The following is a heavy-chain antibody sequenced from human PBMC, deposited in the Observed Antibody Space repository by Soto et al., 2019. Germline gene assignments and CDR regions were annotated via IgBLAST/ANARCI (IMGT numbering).Heavy chain of an antibody. V-gene: IGHV4-34*01. CDR3: ARVSGMAAAVTYNWFDP. J-gene: IGHJ5*02. Sequence: LSLTCAVYGGSFSGYYWSWIRQPPGKGLEWIGEINHSGSTNYNPSLKSRVTISVDTSKNQFSLKLSSVTAADTAVYYCARVSGMAAAVTYNWFDPWGQGTLVTVSS. D-gene: IGHD6-13*01. CDR2: INHSGST. CDR1: GGSFSGYY.